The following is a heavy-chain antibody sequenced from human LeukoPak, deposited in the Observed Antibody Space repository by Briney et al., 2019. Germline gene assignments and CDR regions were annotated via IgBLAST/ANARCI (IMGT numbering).Heavy chain of an antibody. CDR3: ARHGLKLVGSSTIYFDN. CDR1: GGSISNNY. CDR2: IYTSGST. Sequence: TSETLSLTCTVFGGSISNNYWSWIRKPPGKGLEWLGYIYTSGSTNYNPALESRVTISVDTSRNQFSLKLNSVTAADTAVYYCARHGLKLVGSSTIYFDNWGQGILVTVSS. D-gene: IGHD1-26*01. J-gene: IGHJ4*02. V-gene: IGHV4-4*09.